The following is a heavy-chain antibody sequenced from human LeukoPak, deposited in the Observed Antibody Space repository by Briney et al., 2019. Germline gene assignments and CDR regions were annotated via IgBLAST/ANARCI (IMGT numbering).Heavy chain of an antibody. CDR2: IYSGGST. V-gene: IGHV3-66*01. Sequence: GGSLRLSCAASGFTVSSNYMSWVRQAPGKGPEWVSVIYSGGSTYYADSVKGRFTISRDNAKNSLYLQMNSLRVEDTAMYYCARDHRYAFDNWGHGTLVTVSS. D-gene: IGHD5-12*01. CDR1: GFTVSSNY. CDR3: ARDHRYAFDN. J-gene: IGHJ4*01.